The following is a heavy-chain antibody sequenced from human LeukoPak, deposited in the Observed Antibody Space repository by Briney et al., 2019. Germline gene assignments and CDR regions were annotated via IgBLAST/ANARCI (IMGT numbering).Heavy chain of an antibody. J-gene: IGHJ5*02. Sequence: PGGSLRLSCAVSGFTVSSNYMSWVRQAPGKGLEWVSVIYSGGSTYYAGSVKGRFTISRDNSKNTLYLQMNSLRVEDTAVYYCARLVMVAPGQDNWFDPWGQGTLVTVSS. CDR1: GFTVSSNY. V-gene: IGHV3-53*01. CDR2: IYSGGST. CDR3: ARLVMVAPGQDNWFDP. D-gene: IGHD2-15*01.